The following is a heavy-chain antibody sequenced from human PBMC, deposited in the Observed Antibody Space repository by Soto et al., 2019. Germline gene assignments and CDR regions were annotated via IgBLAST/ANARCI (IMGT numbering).Heavy chain of an antibody. CDR3: ARSTITIFGVVPAPNWFDT. V-gene: IGHV3-21*01. D-gene: IGHD3-3*01. CDR1: GFILSNYY. J-gene: IGHJ5*02. Sequence: GGSLGLSCPASGFILSNYYMNWVRQAPGKGLEWVSFISSSRSYIYYADSVKGRFTISRDNAKNSLYLQMNSLRAEDTALYYCARSTITIFGVVPAPNWFDTWGQGTLVTVSS. CDR2: ISSSRSYI.